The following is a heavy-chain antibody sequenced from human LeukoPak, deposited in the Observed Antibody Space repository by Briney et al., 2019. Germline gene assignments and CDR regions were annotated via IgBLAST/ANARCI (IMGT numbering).Heavy chain of an antibody. CDR2: IYYSGST. J-gene: IGHJ6*02. Sequence: PSETLSLTCTVSGGSISSYYWSWIRQPPGKGLEWIGYIYYSGSTNYNPSLKSRVTISVDTSKNQFSLKLSSVTAADTAVYYCARLLTDYYDSSGYHSITPHYYGMDVWGQGTTVTVSS. CDR3: ARLLTDYYDSSGYHSITPHYYGMDV. V-gene: IGHV4-59*08. CDR1: GGSISSYY. D-gene: IGHD3-22*01.